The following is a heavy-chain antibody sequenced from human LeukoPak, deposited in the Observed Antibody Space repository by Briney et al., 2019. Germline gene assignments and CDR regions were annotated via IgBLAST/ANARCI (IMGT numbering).Heavy chain of an antibody. D-gene: IGHD3-16*01. CDR2: INPNSGDT. Sequence: GASVKVSCKASGYTFTGYYMHWVRQAPGQGLEWMGWINPNSGDTNYAQKFQGRVTMTRDTSITTAYMELSRLRSDDTALYYCARDGGLDYWGQGTLVTVSS. CDR1: GYTFTGYY. V-gene: IGHV1-2*02. J-gene: IGHJ4*02. CDR3: ARDGGLDY.